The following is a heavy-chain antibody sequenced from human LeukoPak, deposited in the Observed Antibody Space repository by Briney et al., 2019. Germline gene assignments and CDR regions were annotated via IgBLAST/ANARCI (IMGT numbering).Heavy chain of an antibody. CDR2: IYYSGST. V-gene: IGHV4-59*01. Sequence: KPSETLSLTCTVPGASISSYYWSWIRQPPGKGLEWIWYIYYSGSTNYNPSLKSRVTISVDTSQNQFSLKLSSVTAADTAVYYCVRVGGGSYDFDYWGQGTLVTVSS. CDR3: VRVGGGSYDFDY. D-gene: IGHD1-26*01. J-gene: IGHJ4*02. CDR1: GASISSYY.